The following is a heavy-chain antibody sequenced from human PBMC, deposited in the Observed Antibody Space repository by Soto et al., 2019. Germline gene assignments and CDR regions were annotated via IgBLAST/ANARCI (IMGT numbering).Heavy chain of an antibody. J-gene: IGHJ4*02. CDR3: ARGRPYYDYVWGSPFRY. D-gene: IGHD3-16*01. CDR1: GGSFSGYY. V-gene: IGHV4-34*01. CDR2: INHSGST. Sequence: SSETLSLTCAVYGGSFSGYYLSWIRQPPGKGLEWIGEINHSGSTNYNPSLKSRVTISVDTSKNQFSLKLSSVTAADTAVYYCARGRPYYDYVWGSPFRYWGQGTLVTVSS.